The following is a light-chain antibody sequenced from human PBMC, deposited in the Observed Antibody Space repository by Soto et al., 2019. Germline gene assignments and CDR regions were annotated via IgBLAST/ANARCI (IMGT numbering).Light chain of an antibody. CDR1: PSIGYY. Sequence: EIALTQAPAVLSLSQRASACLSWRASPSIGYYLAWYQQKPGQAPRLLIYDASNRATGIPVRFSGSGSGTDFTLTISSLEPEDFAVYYCQQRSTWPPFSYGPGTKVDIK. CDR2: DAS. V-gene: IGKV3-11*01. J-gene: IGKJ3*01. CDR3: QQRSTWPPFS.